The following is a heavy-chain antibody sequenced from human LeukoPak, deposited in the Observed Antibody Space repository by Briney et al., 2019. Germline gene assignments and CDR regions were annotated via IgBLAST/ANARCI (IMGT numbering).Heavy chain of an antibody. Sequence: SETLSLTCAVFDGSFSDYYRSWVRQPPGKGLEWIGEINYSGRTNYYPSLTSRATLSIDTSKNQFSLKLSSVTVADTAVYYCARGVRGSTSWNSYYNYFYLDVWGKGTTVTVSS. V-gene: IGHV4-34*01. CDR2: INYSGRT. D-gene: IGHD1-7*01. CDR1: DGSFSDYY. CDR3: ARGVRGSTSWNSYYNYFYLDV. J-gene: IGHJ6*03.